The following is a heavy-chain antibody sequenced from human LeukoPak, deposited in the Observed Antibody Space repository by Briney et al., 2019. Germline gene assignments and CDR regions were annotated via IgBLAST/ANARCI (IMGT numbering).Heavy chain of an antibody. J-gene: IGHJ4*02. CDR1: AYSFTGYF. Sequence: ASVTVSCKTSAYSFTGYFSHWIRQAPGQGLEWMGWINANSGDTNYAQQFQGRLTMTRDRSISTVYMELSRLRTDDTAVYYCARDFSWGVDSWGQGTLVTVSS. CDR2: INANSGDT. CDR3: ARDFSWGVDS. V-gene: IGHV1-2*02. D-gene: IGHD3-10*01.